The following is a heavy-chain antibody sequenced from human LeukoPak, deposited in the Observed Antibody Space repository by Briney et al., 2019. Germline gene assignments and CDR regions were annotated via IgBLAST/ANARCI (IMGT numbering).Heavy chain of an antibody. D-gene: IGHD3-10*01. CDR3: ARDLSPVVRASPMGY. CDR2: ITYDGYYK. V-gene: IGHV3-30*03. J-gene: IGHJ4*02. Sequence: GTSLRLSCAASGFTFTSYGMHWVRQAPGKGLEWVALITYDGYYKYYSDSVKGRFTISSDTSKNPLYLQMNSLRAEDTAVYYCARDLSPVVRASPMGYWGQGTLVTVSS. CDR1: GFTFTSYG.